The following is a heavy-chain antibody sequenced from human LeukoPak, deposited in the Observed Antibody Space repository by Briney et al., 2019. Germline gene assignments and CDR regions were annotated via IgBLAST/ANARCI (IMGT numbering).Heavy chain of an antibody. D-gene: IGHD2-21*01. Sequence: GGSLRLSCDASGFSFDEYMMHWVRQAPAKGLHWVALISWVGNNIYYADSVKGRFTNTRENRHNHLSLQMLNLITEDTAFDYCSKDVATVGIVDFWGQGTLVTVSS. CDR1: GFSFDEYM. CDR2: ISWVGNNI. J-gene: IGHJ4*02. CDR3: SKDVATVGIVDF. V-gene: IGHV3-43*01.